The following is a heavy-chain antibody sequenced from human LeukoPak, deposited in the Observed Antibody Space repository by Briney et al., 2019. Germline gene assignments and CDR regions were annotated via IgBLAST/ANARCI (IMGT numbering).Heavy chain of an antibody. J-gene: IGHJ4*02. Sequence: PGGSLRLSCAASGFTLSDHYMDWVRQAPGKGLEWVGRTRNKANSYSTECAASVKGRFTISRDESKNSLYLQMNSLKTEDTAVYYCGRSRAGAIDYWGQGTLVTVSS. CDR2: TRNKANSYST. D-gene: IGHD1-26*01. CDR3: GRSRAGAIDY. CDR1: GFTLSDHY. V-gene: IGHV3-72*01.